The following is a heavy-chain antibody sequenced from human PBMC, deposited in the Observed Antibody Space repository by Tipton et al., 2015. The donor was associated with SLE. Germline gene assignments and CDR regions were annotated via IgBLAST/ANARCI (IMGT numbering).Heavy chain of an antibody. Sequence: SLRLSCAAPGFSISDYYMNWIRQAPGKGLEWVSYISSNGKTIYYGDSVQGRFTISRDNAKNSLFLQMNSLRAGDTAVYYCAKFEKTTDFYLDSWGQGTLVSVSS. V-gene: IGHV3-11*04. CDR1: GFSISDYY. CDR3: AKFEKTTDFYLDS. CDR2: ISSNGKTI. J-gene: IGHJ4*02. D-gene: IGHD1/OR15-1a*01.